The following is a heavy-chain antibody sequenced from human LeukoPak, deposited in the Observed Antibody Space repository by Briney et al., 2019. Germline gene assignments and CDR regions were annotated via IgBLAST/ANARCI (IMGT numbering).Heavy chain of an antibody. J-gene: IGHJ4*02. CDR3: ARTSARGAQFDY. Sequence: PSETLSLTCTVSGGSISNYYWSWIGQPAGMGLEWIGRIYASGSTNYNPSLKSRVTMSVDTSNNQFSLNLSSVTAADTAVYYCARTSARGAQFDYWGQGTLVTVSS. D-gene: IGHD3-10*01. CDR2: IYASGST. V-gene: IGHV4-4*07. CDR1: GGSISNYY.